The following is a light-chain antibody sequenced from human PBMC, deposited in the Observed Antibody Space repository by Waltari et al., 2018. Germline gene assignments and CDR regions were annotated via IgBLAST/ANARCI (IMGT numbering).Light chain of an antibody. V-gene: IGKV1-12*01. CDR2: SAP. Sequence: DIQMTQSPSSVSASVGDRVTIPCRASHDIISFLAWYQQRPGEAPKLLIQSAPPLQPGVPARFSGSGSGTDFTLTITSLQPDDFATYYCQQAKSFPVTFGGGTTVEIK. CDR3: QQAKSFPVT. J-gene: IGKJ4*01. CDR1: HDIISF.